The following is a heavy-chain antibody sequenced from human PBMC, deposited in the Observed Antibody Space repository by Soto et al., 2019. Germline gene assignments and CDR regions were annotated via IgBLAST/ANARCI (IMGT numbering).Heavy chain of an antibody. D-gene: IGHD1-7*01. CDR1: GGSITISEW. Sequence: SETLSLTCAISGGSITISEWCSWVRQPPGKGLEWVGEISHSGSTNYNPSLKSRVTISLDKSRNQFSLNLNSVTAADTAVYYCASRTGTVPYWGQGTLVTVSS. V-gene: IGHV4-4*02. CDR3: ASRTGTVPY. J-gene: IGHJ4*02. CDR2: ISHSGST.